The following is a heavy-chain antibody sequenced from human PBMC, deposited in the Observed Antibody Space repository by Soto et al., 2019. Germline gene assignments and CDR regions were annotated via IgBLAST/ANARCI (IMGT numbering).Heavy chain of an antibody. D-gene: IGHD6-19*01. CDR3: AKKVSSRWFMDY. Sequence: GGTLRLSCAASGFTFSSYAMSWVRQAPGKGLEWVSAISGSGGSTYYADSVKGRFTISRDNSKNTLYLQVNRLRAEDTAVYGGAKKVSSRWFMDYWGQGALVTVSA. CDR1: GFTFSSYA. V-gene: IGHV3-23*01. J-gene: IGHJ4*02. CDR2: ISGSGGST.